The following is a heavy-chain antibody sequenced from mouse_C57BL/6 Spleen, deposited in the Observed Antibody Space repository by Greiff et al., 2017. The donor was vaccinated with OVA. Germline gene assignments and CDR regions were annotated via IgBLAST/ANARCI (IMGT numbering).Heavy chain of an antibody. CDR3: ARKDYDYDYFDY. D-gene: IGHD2-4*01. J-gene: IGHJ2*01. CDR1: GYTFTSYW. CDR2: IDPSDSYT. V-gene: IGHV1-50*01. Sequence: QVQLKQSGAELVKPGASVKLSCKASGYTFTSYWMQWVKQRPGQGLEWIGEIDPSDSYTNYNQKFKGKATLTVDTSSSTAYMQLSSLTSEDSAVYYCARKDYDYDYFDYWGQGTTLTVSS.